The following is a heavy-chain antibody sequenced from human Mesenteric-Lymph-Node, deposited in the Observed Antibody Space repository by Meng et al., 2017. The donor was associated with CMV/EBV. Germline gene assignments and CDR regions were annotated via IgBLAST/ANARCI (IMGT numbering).Heavy chain of an antibody. D-gene: IGHD7-27*01. J-gene: IGHJ4*02. V-gene: IGHV3-7*03. CDR1: GFTFSSYW. Sequence: GESLKISCAASGFTFSSYWMSWVRQAPGKGLEWVANIKQDGSEKYYVDSVKGRFTISRDNAKNSLYLQMNSLRAEDTAVYYCARGHWGLDNWGQGTLVTVSS. CDR2: IKQDGSEK. CDR3: ARGHWGLDN.